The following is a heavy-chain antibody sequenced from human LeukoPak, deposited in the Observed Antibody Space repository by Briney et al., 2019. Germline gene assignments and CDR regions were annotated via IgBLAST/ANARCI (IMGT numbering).Heavy chain of an antibody. J-gene: IGHJ4*02. Sequence: SVKVSCKASGGTFSSYPISCVRQAPGQGLEWMGLIIPIFGTANYAQKFQGRVTITTDESTSTAYMELSSLRSEDTAVYYCARDRLSYYDSSGYYYRFDYWGQGTLVTVSS. CDR1: GGTFSSYP. D-gene: IGHD3-22*01. V-gene: IGHV1-69*05. CDR3: ARDRLSYYDSSGYYYRFDY. CDR2: IIPIFGTA.